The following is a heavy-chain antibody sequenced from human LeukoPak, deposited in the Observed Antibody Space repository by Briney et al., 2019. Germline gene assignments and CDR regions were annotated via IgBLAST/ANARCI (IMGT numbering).Heavy chain of an antibody. J-gene: IGHJ4*02. CDR1: GYTFTDYF. D-gene: IGHD6-6*01. V-gene: IGHV1-2*02. CDR3: AREYSSSSLYY. CDR2: INPNTGGT. Sequence: ASVKVSCKASGYTFTDYFIHWVRQAPGQGLEWRGWINPNTGGTNYAQKFQGRLTMTRDRSISTTYMELSRLRSDDTAVYYCAREYSSSSLYYWGQGTLVTVSS.